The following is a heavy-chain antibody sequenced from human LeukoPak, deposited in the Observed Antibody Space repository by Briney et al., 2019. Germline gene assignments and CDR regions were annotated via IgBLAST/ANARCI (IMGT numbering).Heavy chain of an antibody. V-gene: IGHV4-38-2*02. Sequence: SETLSLTCTVSGYSIRTDYYWGWIRQPPGKGPQWIGTINKSGNTYYNPSLRSRVTISVDTSKNQFSLKLSSVTAADTAVYYCARYTGGLEWFDPWGQGTLVTVSS. CDR2: INKSGNT. D-gene: IGHD2-8*02. J-gene: IGHJ5*02. CDR3: ARYTGGLEWFDP. CDR1: GYSIRTDYY.